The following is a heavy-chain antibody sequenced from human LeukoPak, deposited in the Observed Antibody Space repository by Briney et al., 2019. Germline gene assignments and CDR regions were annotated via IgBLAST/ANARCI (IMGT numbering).Heavy chain of an antibody. J-gene: IGHJ4*02. CDR3: ARDSSSGWRPFDY. CDR1: GGSISPYY. V-gene: IGHV4-59*01. D-gene: IGHD6-19*01. CDR2: IYYSGST. Sequence: SETLSLTCTVSGGSISPYYWSWIRQPPGKGLEWIGYIYYSGSTNYNPSLKSRVTISVDTSKNQFSLKLSSVTAADTAVYYCARDSSSGWRPFDYWGQGTLVTVSS.